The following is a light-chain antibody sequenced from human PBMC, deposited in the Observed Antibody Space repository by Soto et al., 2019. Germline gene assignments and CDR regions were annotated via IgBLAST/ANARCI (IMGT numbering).Light chain of an antibody. J-gene: IGKJ4*01. Sequence: DIQMTQSPSSLSASVGDRVTITCRASQGMRNNVGWYQQRPGKAPESLINGASNLHSGVPSWFIGSGYGTEFTLTHSSLQPEDFATYYCLQFSTYPFTCGGGTKVEIK. CDR2: GAS. CDR3: LQFSTYPFT. CDR1: QGMRNN. V-gene: IGKV1-17*01.